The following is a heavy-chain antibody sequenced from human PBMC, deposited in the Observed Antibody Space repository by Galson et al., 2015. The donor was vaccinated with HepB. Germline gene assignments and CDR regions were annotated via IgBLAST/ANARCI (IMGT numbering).Heavy chain of an antibody. V-gene: IGHV3-7*04. D-gene: IGHD3-16*02. CDR2: MKYDGIES. CDR1: GFTFSGYS. Sequence: SLRLSCAASGFTFSGYSMHWVRQAPGKGLDWVANMKYDGIESYYVDSVKRLFTTSRDNDKNSLYLKMNRQRADNTAWYYCARGYYYSVWVCSRYAAFAIWGPGRLVTVYS. J-gene: IGHJ3*02. CDR3: ARGYYYSVWVCSRYAAFAI.